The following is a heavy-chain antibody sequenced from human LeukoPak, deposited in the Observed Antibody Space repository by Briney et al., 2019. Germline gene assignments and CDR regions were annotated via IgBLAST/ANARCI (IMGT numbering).Heavy chain of an antibody. CDR3: ASRRIYCSGGSCYRGYYFDY. V-gene: IGHV4-39*01. J-gene: IGHJ4*02. CDR2: IYYSGTT. CDR1: GGSISSSDYF. D-gene: IGHD2-15*01. Sequence: SETLSLTCTVSGGSISSSDYFWGWIRQPPGKGLEWIASIYYSGTTHYNPSLKSRVTMSVDTSKNQFSLKLSSVTAADTAVYYCASRRIYCSGGSCYRGYYFDYWGQGTLVTVSS.